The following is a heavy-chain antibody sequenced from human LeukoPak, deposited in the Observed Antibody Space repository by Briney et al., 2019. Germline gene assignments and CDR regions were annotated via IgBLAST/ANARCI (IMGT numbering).Heavy chain of an antibody. J-gene: IGHJ5*02. V-gene: IGHV4-39*01. D-gene: IGHD6-13*01. CDR2: IYYSGST. CDR3: ARHIAAAGNWFDP. CDR1: GGSISSSSYY. Sequence: SEALSLTCTVSGGSISSSSYYWGWIRQPPGKGLEWIGSIYYSGSTYYNPSLKSRVTISVDTSKNQFSLKLSSVTAADTAVYYCARHIAAAGNWFDPWGQGTLVTVSS.